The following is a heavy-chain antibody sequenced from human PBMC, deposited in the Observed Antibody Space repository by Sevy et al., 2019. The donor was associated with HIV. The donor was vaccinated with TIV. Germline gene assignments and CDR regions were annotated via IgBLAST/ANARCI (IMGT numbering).Heavy chain of an antibody. J-gene: IGHJ4*02. V-gene: IGHV3-23*01. CDR1: GFTFDNNA. Sequence: GGSLRLSCAASGFTFDNNAMYWVRQAPGKGLEWVSAISGSGLSTNYAASVRGRFTISRDISETTLYLQMNSLRAEDTAVYYCAKEAPGYNYDSSGSFDYWGQGTLVTVSS. CDR2: ISGSGLST. D-gene: IGHD3-22*01. CDR3: AKEAPGYNYDSSGSFDY.